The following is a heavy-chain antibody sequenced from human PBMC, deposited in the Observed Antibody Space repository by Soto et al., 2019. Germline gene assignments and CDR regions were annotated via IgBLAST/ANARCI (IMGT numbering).Heavy chain of an antibody. J-gene: IGHJ4*02. CDR2: IWYDGSNK. CDR3: ARASIKYGSNAGGDY. CDR1: GFTFNSYG. Sequence: QVQLVESGGGVVQPGRSLRLSCAASGFTFNSYGMHWVRQPPGKGLEWVAVIWYDGSNKYYADSVKGRFTISRDNSKNTLYLQMNSLRAEDTAMYYCARASIKYGSNAGGDYWGQGTLVTVSS. V-gene: IGHV3-33*01. D-gene: IGHD4-4*01.